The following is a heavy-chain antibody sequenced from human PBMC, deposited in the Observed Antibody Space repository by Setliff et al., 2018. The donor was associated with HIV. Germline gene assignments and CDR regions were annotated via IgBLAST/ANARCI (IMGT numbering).Heavy chain of an antibody. D-gene: IGHD3-10*01. V-gene: IGHV4-59*08. J-gene: IGHJ4*02. CDR2: IYYTGIP. CDR3: ARVGYHGSGRYSFDY. CDR1: GGSMNSHY. Sequence: SSETLSLTCSVFGGSMNSHYWSWIRQPPGKGLEWIGLIYYTGIPTYNTSLKSRVTMSVDRSKNQFSLRLTSVTATDTAVYYCARVGYHGSGRYSFDYWGQGTLVTVSS.